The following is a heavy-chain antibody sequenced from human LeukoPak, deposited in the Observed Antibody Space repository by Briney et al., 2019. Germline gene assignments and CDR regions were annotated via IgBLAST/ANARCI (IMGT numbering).Heavy chain of an antibody. CDR2: SGST. V-gene: IGHV4-39*07. J-gene: IGHJ3*02. CDR3: ASGRRDGSIDI. D-gene: IGHD5-24*01. Sequence: SETLSLTCTVSGGSISSSNFYWGWIRQPPGKGLEWIGSSGSTYYNPSLKSRVTISVDTYKNQFSLKLSSVTAAYTAVYYCASGRRDGSIDIWGQGTMVTVSS. CDR1: GGSISSSNFY.